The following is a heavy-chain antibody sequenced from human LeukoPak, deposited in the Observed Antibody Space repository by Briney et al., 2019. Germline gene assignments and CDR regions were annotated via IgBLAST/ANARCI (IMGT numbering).Heavy chain of an antibody. CDR2: IIPILGIA. V-gene: IGHV1-69*04. J-gene: IGHJ6*02. Sequence: GASVKVSCKASGGTFSSYAISWVRQAPGQGLEWMGRIIPILGIANYAQKFQGRVTITADKSTSTAYMELSSLRSEDTAVYYCARVVGGGYCSGGSCRPYYYYYYGMDVWGQGTTVTVSS. D-gene: IGHD2-15*01. CDR1: GGTFSSYA. CDR3: ARVVGGGYCSGGSCRPYYYYYYGMDV.